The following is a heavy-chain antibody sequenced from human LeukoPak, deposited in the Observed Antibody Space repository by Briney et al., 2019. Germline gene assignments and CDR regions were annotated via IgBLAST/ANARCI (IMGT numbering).Heavy chain of an antibody. CDR2: IYYSGST. D-gene: IGHD3-3*01. CDR3: ARQPHFDYDFWSGYFWWYFDL. V-gene: IGHV4-39*01. J-gene: IGHJ2*01. Sequence: SETLSLTCTVSGGSISSSSYYWGWIRQPPGKGLEWIGSIYYSGSTYYNPSLKSRVTISVDTSKNQFSLKLSSVTAADTAVYYCARQPHFDYDFWSGYFWWYFDLWGRGTLVTVSS. CDR1: GGSISSSSYY.